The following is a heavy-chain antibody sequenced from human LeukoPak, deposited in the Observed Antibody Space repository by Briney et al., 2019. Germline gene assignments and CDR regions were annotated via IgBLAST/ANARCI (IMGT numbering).Heavy chain of an antibody. Sequence: GESLKISCEGSGGSFTKFWIGWVRQMPGKGLELMGIIYPADSDTRYSPSFQGQITISADKSISTAYLQWSSLKASDTAMYYCARQSSGYDSYFDYWGQGTLVTVSS. V-gene: IGHV5-51*01. D-gene: IGHD5-12*01. CDR2: IYPADSDT. CDR1: GGSFTKFW. J-gene: IGHJ4*02. CDR3: ARQSSGYDSYFDY.